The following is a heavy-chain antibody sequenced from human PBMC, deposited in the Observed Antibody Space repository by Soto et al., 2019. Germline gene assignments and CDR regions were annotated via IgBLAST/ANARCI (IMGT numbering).Heavy chain of an antibody. CDR2: IWYDGSNK. J-gene: IGHJ4*02. Sequence: QVQLEQSGGGVVQPGRSLRLSCAASGFTFSSNGMHWVRQAPGKGLEWVAVIWYDGSNKYYADSVEGRFTISRDNSKNTLYLQMNSLRAEDTAVYYCARWGKYKKLDYWGQGTLVTVSS. CDR1: GFTFSSNG. D-gene: IGHD3-16*01. V-gene: IGHV3-33*01. CDR3: ARWGKYKKLDY.